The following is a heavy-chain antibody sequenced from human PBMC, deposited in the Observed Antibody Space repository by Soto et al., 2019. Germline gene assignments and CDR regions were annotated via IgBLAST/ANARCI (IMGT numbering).Heavy chain of an antibody. CDR3: ARGDWNYAGYYYGMDV. CDR1: GGSISSYY. J-gene: IGHJ6*02. Sequence: SETLSLTCTVSGGSISSYYWSWIRQPPWKGLEWIGYIYYSGSTNYNPSLKSRVTISVDTSKNQFSLKLSSVTAADTAVYYCARGDWNYAGYYYGMDVWGQGTTVTVSS. D-gene: IGHD1-7*01. CDR2: IYYSGST. V-gene: IGHV4-59*01.